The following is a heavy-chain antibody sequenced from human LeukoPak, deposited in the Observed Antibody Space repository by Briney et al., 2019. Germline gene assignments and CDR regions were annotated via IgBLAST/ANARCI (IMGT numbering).Heavy chain of an antibody. CDR1: GFTFSAYR. CDR3: ARDSGLRNALRDAFDI. V-gene: IGHV3-21*01. CDR2: TSSSTGYI. D-gene: IGHD4-17*01. Sequence: GGSLRLSCAASGFTFSAYRMNWVRQAPGEGLEWVSSTSSSTGYIYYADSAKGRFTISRDNAKNSLYLQMNSLRAEDTAVYYCARDSGLRNALRDAFDIWGQGTMVTVSS. J-gene: IGHJ3*02.